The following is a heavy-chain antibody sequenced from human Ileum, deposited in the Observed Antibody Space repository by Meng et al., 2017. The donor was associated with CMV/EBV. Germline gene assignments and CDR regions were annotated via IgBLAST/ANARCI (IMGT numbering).Heavy chain of an antibody. Sequence: GGSLRLSCAASGFTFSSYAMHWVRQAPGKGLEWVSSIGSGGADLYYTDSVKGRFTISRDNSKNTLDLHMNSLRVEDTAVYYCAKGWSRDLDSWGQGVLVTVSS. CDR1: GFTFSSYA. CDR2: IGSGGADL. CDR3: AKGWSRDLDS. J-gene: IGHJ4*02. V-gene: IGHV3-23*01.